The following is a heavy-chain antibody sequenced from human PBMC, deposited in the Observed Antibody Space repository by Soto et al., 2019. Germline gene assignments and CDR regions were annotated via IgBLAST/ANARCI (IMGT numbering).Heavy chain of an antibody. Sequence: QVQLQESGPGLVKPSQTLSLTCTVSGGSISSGDYYWSWIRQPPGKGLAWVCDIYSSGSTYYNPSLKSRVTIPVDTSKTQFSLKLGSVTSADTTFDYCARDNGWDSSGWYAGTSWFDPWSQGTLVTFSS. V-gene: IGHV4-30-4*01. CDR1: GGSISSGDYY. J-gene: IGHJ5*02. CDR2: IYSSGST. D-gene: IGHD6-19*01. CDR3: ARDNGWDSSGWYAGTSWFDP.